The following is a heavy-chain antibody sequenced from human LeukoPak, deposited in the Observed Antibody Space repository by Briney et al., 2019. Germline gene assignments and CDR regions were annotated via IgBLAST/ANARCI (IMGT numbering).Heavy chain of an antibody. D-gene: IGHD3-10*01. Sequence: PSETLSLTCAVYGGSFSGYYWSWIRQPPGKGLEWIGEMNHSGSTNYNPSLKSRVTISVDTSKNQFSLKLSSVTAADTAVYYCARGRYRNYYGSGSYFLGHDWFDPWGQGTLVTVSS. CDR1: GGSFSGYY. CDR3: ARGRYRNYYGSGSYFLGHDWFDP. J-gene: IGHJ5*02. V-gene: IGHV4-34*01. CDR2: MNHSGST.